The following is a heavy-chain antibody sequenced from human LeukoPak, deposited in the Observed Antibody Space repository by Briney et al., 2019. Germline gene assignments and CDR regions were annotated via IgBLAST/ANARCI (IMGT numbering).Heavy chain of an antibody. V-gene: IGHV3-7*01. CDR2: INPDGSEK. Sequence: GGSLRLSCVVSGLIFSSNWMSWFRQAPGKGLEWVANINPDGSEKNYADSVKGRFTISRDNAKNSLYLQMNSLRAEDSAMYYCARDDRRSYVFDYWGQGTLVTVSS. J-gene: IGHJ4*02. D-gene: IGHD1-26*01. CDR1: GLIFSSNW. CDR3: ARDDRRSYVFDY.